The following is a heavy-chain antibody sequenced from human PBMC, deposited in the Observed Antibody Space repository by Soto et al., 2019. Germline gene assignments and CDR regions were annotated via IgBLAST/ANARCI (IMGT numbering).Heavy chain of an antibody. Sequence: GASVKVSCKTSGYTFINYGISWVRQAPGQGPEWMGWISPYNDDTKYAQKFQGRVTMTTDTSTRTAYMEMRSLRSEDTAVYYCARVGIQLWLYYFDYWGQGTLVTVSS. CDR3: ARVGIQLWLYYFDY. CDR2: ISPYNDDT. J-gene: IGHJ4*02. V-gene: IGHV1-18*01. CDR1: GYTFINYG. D-gene: IGHD5-18*01.